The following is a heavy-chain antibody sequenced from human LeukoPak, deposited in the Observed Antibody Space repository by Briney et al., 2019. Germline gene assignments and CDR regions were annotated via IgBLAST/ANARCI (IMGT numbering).Heavy chain of an antibody. V-gene: IGHV1-18*04. J-gene: IGHJ4*02. D-gene: IGHD3-9*01. CDR3: ARGGAYYDILTGYFDY. CDR2: ISAYNGNT. Sequence: ASVKVSCKASGYTFTSYGISWVRQAPGQGLEWMGWISAYNGNTNYAQKLQGRVTMTTDTSTSTAYMELRSLRSDDTAVYYRARGGAYYDILTGYFDYWGQGTLVTVSS. CDR1: GYTFTSYG.